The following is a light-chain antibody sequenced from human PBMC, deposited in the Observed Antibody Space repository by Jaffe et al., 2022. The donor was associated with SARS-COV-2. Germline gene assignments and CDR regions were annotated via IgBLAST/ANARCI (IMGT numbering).Light chain of an antibody. CDR2: WAS. CDR1: QSLSYSSNNKNY. J-gene: IGKJ2*01. Sequence: DIVMTQSPDSLAVSLGERATINCKSSQSLSYSSNNKNYLAWYQQKPGQPPRLLVYWASTRESGVPDRFSGSGSGTDFTLTISSLQAEDVAVYYCQQYYSIPYTFGQGTKLEIK. CDR3: QQYYSIPYT. V-gene: IGKV4-1*01.